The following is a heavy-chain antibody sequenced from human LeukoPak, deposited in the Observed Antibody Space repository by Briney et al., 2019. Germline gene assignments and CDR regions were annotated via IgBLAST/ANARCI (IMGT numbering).Heavy chain of an antibody. Sequence: SETLSLTCTVSGGSSSSTNYYWIWIRQPPGKGLEWIGYIYDSGSTKYNPSLKSRVTFSVDTSKNLFSLKLTSLTAADTAVYYCATCRDEFGDYGFTSWGQGTLVTVSS. CDR3: ATCRDEFGDYGFTS. V-gene: IGHV4-61*01. J-gene: IGHJ5*02. D-gene: IGHD4-17*01. CDR1: GGSSSSTNYY. CDR2: IYDSGST.